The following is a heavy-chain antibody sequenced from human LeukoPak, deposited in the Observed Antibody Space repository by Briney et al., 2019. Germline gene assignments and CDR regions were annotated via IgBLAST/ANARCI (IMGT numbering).Heavy chain of an antibody. J-gene: IGHJ4*02. CDR3: ANDDGLVTTHFDY. V-gene: IGHV3-23*01. D-gene: IGHD3-22*01. CDR1: GFTFSSYG. Sequence: PGGSLRLACAASGFTFSSYGMSWVRQAPGKGLEWVSAISGSGGSTYYADSVKGRFTISRDNSKNTLYLQMNSLRAEDTAVYYCANDDGLVTTHFDYWGQGTLVTVSS. CDR2: ISGSGGST.